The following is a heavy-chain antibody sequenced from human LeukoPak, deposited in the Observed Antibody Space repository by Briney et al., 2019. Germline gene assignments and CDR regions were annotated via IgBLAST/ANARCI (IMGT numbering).Heavy chain of an antibody. D-gene: IGHD2-8*02. CDR3: ARGYWFYFDY. V-gene: IGHV3-30*04. J-gene: IGHJ4*02. CDR2: ISYAGSNK. Sequence: GGSLRLSCAASGFTFSNYAMHWVRQAPGKGLEWVAVISYAGSNKYYGDSVKGRFTISRDNSKNTLYLQMNSLRPEDTAVYYCARGYWFYFDYWGQGTLVTVSS. CDR1: GFTFSNYA.